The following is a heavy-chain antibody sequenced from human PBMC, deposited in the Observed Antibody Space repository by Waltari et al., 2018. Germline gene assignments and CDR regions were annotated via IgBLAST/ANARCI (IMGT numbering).Heavy chain of an antibody. CDR2: ISYDGSNK. V-gene: IGHV3-30*04. CDR3: ARAGGYTAAGNSDY. D-gene: IGHD6-13*01. Sequence: QVQLVESGGGVVQPGRSLRLSCAASGFTFSSYAMHWVRQAPGKGLECVAVISYDGSNKYYADSVKGRFTISRDNSKNTLYLQMNSLRAEDTAVYYCARAGGYTAAGNSDYWGQGTLVTVSS. CDR1: GFTFSSYA. J-gene: IGHJ4*02.